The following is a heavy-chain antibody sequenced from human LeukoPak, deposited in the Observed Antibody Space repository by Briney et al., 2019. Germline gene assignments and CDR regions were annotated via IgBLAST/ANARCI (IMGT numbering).Heavy chain of an antibody. J-gene: IGHJ4*02. CDR3: AGPPRIGGGSFDY. Sequence: SETLSLTCTVSGGSISSGTYYWNWIRQPAGKGLEWIGRIYASGSTNYNPSLNSRVTISVDTSKNQFSLKLSSVTAAGTAVYSVAGPPRIGGGSFDYWGQGTLVTVSS. CDR2: IYASGST. CDR1: GGSISSGTYY. V-gene: IGHV4-61*02. D-gene: IGHD3-10*01.